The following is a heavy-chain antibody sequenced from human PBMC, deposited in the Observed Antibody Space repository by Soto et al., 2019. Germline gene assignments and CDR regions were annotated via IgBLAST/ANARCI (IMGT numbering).Heavy chain of an antibody. J-gene: IGHJ6*02. D-gene: IGHD1-26*01. CDR1: EFTVSSNC. Sequence: EVQLVESGGGLIQPGGSLRLSCAASEFTVSSNCMNWVRQAPGKGLECVSTIYSGGSTYYVDSAKGRFTISRDNSKNKLYLQMNNLSAEDTAVYYWAGQVRATTFGIEVWGQGTMVTVSS. CDR3: AGQVRATTFGIEV. V-gene: IGHV3-53*01. CDR2: IYSGGST.